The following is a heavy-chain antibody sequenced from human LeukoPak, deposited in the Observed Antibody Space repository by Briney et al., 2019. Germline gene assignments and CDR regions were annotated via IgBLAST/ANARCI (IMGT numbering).Heavy chain of an antibody. Sequence: GGSLRLSCAASGFTFSSYWMSWVRQGPGKGLVWVSRISTDGSSTDYADSVKGRFTISRENAKNTLYLQMNSLRAEDTALYYCAKCNLDNCREGFHIWGQGTMVTVSS. CDR3: AKCNLDNCREGFHI. J-gene: IGHJ3*02. CDR1: GFTFSSYW. CDR2: ISTDGSST. D-gene: IGHD1-1*01. V-gene: IGHV3-74*01.